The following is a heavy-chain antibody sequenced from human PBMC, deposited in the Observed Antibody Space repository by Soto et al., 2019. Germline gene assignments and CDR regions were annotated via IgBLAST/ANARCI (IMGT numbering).Heavy chain of an antibody. V-gene: IGHV4-31*03. CDR1: GGSVSSGGYY. J-gene: IGHJ6*02. CDR2: ISYSGST. D-gene: IGHD6-19*01. Sequence: PSETLSLTCTVSGGSVSSGGYYWSWIRQHPGKGLEWIGYISYSGSTYYNPSLKSRVTISVDTSKSQFSLKLSSVTAADTAVYYCARDFTDSSGPTLGMGVWGQGTTVTVSS. CDR3: ARDFTDSSGPTLGMGV.